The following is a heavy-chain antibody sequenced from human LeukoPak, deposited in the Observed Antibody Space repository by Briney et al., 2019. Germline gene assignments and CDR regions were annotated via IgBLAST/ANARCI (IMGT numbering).Heavy chain of an antibody. D-gene: IGHD3-9*01. Sequence: SVKVSCKASGGTFSSYAISWVRQAPGQGLEWMGGIIPIFGTANYAQKFQGRVTITADESTSTAYMELSSLRSEDTAVYYCARAGVIRYFDYNWFDPWGQGTLVTVSS. J-gene: IGHJ5*02. CDR3: ARAGVIRYFDYNWFDP. CDR1: GGTFSSYA. V-gene: IGHV1-69*13. CDR2: IIPIFGTA.